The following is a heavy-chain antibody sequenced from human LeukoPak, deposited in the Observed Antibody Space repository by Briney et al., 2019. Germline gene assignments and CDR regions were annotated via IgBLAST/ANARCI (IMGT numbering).Heavy chain of an antibody. V-gene: IGHV4-61*05. CDR3: ARAYSSSWYYFDY. Sequence: PSETLSLTCTVSGGSISSSSYYWGWIRQPPGKGLEWIGYIYYSGSINYNPSLKSRVTISVDTSKNQFSLKLSSLTAADTAVYYCARAYSSSWYYFDYWGQGTLVTVSS. CDR2: IYYSGSI. CDR1: GGSISSSSYY. J-gene: IGHJ4*02. D-gene: IGHD6-13*01.